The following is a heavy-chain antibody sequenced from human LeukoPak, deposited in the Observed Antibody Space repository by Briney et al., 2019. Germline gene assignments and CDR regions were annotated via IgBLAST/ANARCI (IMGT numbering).Heavy chain of an antibody. V-gene: IGHV3-48*01. CDR1: GFTVSSNY. Sequence: GGSLRLSCAASGFTVSSNYMSWVRQAPGKGLEWVSYISSSSSTIYYADSVKGRFTISRDNAKNSLYLQMNSLRAEDTAVYYCASTRQWELLGYWGQGTLVTVSS. D-gene: IGHD1-26*01. J-gene: IGHJ4*02. CDR3: ASTRQWELLGY. CDR2: ISSSSSTI.